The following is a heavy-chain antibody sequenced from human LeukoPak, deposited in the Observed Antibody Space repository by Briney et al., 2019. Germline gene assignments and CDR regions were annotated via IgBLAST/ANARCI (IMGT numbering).Heavy chain of an antibody. Sequence: GGSLRLSCAVSGFIFSNHYMHWVRQPPGKGLVWLSLINNDGSITSYADSVKGRFTISRDNAKNTLYLQMNSLRAEDTAVYYCVLMVWGGGQGTLVTVSS. J-gene: IGHJ4*02. V-gene: IGHV3-74*01. CDR3: VLMVWG. CDR1: GFIFSNHY. D-gene: IGHD3-10*01. CDR2: INNDGSIT.